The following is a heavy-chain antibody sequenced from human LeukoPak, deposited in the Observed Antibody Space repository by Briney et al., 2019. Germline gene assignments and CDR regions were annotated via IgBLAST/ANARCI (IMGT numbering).Heavy chain of an antibody. J-gene: IGHJ4*02. V-gene: IGHV4-4*07. CDR2: IYTSGST. Sequence: SETLSLTCTVSGGSISSYYWSWIRQPAGKGLEWIGRIYTSGSTNYNPSLKSRVTMSVDTSKNQFSLKLSSVTAADTAVYYCAREHGNAVGATISDGGDFDYWGQGTLVTVSS. D-gene: IGHD1-26*01. CDR1: GGSISSYY. CDR3: AREHGNAVGATISDGGDFDY.